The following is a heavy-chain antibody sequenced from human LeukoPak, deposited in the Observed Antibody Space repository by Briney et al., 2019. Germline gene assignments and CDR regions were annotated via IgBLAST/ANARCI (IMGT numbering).Heavy chain of an antibody. CDR2: IYTSGST. V-gene: IGHV4-61*02. D-gene: IGHD6-13*01. Sequence: SETLSLTCTVSGGSISSGSYYWSWTRQPAGEGLEWIGRIYTSGSTNYNPSLKSRVTISVDTSKNQFSLKLSSVTAADTAVYYCARGASFSSSWYWFDYWGQGTLVTVSS. CDR3: ARGASFSSSWYWFDY. J-gene: IGHJ4*02. CDR1: GGSISSGSYY.